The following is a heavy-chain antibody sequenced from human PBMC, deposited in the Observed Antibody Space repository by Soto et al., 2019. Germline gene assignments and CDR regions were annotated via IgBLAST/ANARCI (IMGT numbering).Heavy chain of an antibody. CDR3: LAEEQLVQGADCYFDY. Sequence: QVQLVESGGGVVQPGRSLRLSCAASGFTFSSYGMHWVRQAPGKGLEWVAVISYDGSNKYYADSVKGRFTISRDNSKNTLYLQMNSLRAEDTAVYYCLAEEQLVQGADCYFDYWGQGTLVTVSS. J-gene: IGHJ4*02. CDR1: GFTFSSYG. CDR2: ISYDGSNK. D-gene: IGHD6-13*01. V-gene: IGHV3-30*03.